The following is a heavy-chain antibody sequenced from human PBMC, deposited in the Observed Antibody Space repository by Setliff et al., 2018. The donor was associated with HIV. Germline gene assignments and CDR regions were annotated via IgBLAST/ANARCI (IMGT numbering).Heavy chain of an antibody. V-gene: IGHV1-46*01. Sequence: ASVKVSCKASGYRFTTYNIHWVRQGPGQGLEWMGMINTSGGSPNYAQKFQGRVTMTMNTSTKTVYVEVTSLTSADTAVYWCARDGWGWGQGTLVTVSS. D-gene: IGHD1-26*01. J-gene: IGHJ4*02. CDR3: ARDGWG. CDR2: INTSGGSP. CDR1: GYRFTTYN.